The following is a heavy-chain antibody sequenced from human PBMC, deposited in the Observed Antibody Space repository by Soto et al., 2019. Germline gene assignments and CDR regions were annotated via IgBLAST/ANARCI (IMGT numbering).Heavy chain of an antibody. V-gene: IGHV5-51*01. CDR3: ARAPRGEPSGWFGP. CDR1: GYSFTSYW. Sequence: PGESLKISCNGSGYSFTSYWIGWVRQMPGKGLEWVGIIYPGDSEIRYSPSFQGQVTISADMFITTAYLQWSSLKASDTAMYYCARAPRGEPSGWFGPWGQGTLVTVSS. CDR2: IYPGDSEI. J-gene: IGHJ5*02. D-gene: IGHD3-16*01.